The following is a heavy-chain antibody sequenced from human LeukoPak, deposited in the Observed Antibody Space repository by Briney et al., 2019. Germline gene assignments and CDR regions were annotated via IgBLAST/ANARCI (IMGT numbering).Heavy chain of an antibody. D-gene: IGHD4-11*01. CDR3: ARDSLRAALHYMDV. V-gene: IGHV3-30*04. CDR1: GFTFSSYD. Sequence: QPGGSLRLSCAASGFTFSSYDMNWVRQVPGRGLEWLALISYDGSIKYYADSVRGRFTISRDNSKNTFYLQLNTLRAEDTAVYYCARDSLRAALHYMDVWGKGTTVTVSS. CDR2: ISYDGSIK. J-gene: IGHJ6*03.